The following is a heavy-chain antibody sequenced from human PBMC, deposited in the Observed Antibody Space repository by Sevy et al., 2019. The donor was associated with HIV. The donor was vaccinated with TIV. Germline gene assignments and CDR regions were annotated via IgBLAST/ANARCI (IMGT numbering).Heavy chain of an antibody. CDR3: AKDAAGGGDYIDSYFDY. D-gene: IGHD4-17*01. CDR1: GFIFGSYA. Sequence: GGSLRLSCAASGFIFGSYAMSWVRQAPGKGLEWVAAISASAGYTYYTDSVKGRFTISRDNSKNTLYLQMDSLRAEDSAVYYCAKDAAGGGDYIDSYFDYWGQGTLVTVSS. V-gene: IGHV3-23*01. CDR2: ISASAGYT. J-gene: IGHJ4*02.